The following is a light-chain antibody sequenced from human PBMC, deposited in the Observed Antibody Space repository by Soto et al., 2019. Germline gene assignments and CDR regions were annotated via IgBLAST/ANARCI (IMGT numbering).Light chain of an antibody. CDR3: KQRSNWPPYT. J-gene: IGKJ2*01. Sequence: EIVLTQSPATLSLSPGERATLSFRASPSVSSYLAWYQQKPGQAPRLLIYDASNRATGIPARFSGIGSGTDFTLTISSLEPEDFAVYYCKQRSNWPPYTFGQGTKLEIK. V-gene: IGKV3-11*01. CDR2: DAS. CDR1: PSVSSY.